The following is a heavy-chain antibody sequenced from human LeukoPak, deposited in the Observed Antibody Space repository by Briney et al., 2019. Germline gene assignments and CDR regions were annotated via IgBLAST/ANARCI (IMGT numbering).Heavy chain of an antibody. Sequence: GGSLRLSCAASGLMFNGYWMHWFRQVPGKGLVWVSEINPGGNKKNYADSVWGRFTVSRDNAKDTVYLQMDRVSVGDTAVYYCARGTVGAPGFVYWGQGTLVSVSS. CDR3: ARGTVGAPGFVY. CDR1: GLMFNGYW. J-gene: IGHJ4*02. CDR2: INPGGNKK. V-gene: IGHV3-74*01. D-gene: IGHD6-13*01.